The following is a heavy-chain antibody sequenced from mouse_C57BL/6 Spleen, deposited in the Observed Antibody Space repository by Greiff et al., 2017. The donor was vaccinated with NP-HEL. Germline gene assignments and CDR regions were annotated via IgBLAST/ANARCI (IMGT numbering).Heavy chain of an antibody. CDR1: GFTFSDYG. V-gene: IGHV5-17*01. D-gene: IGHD2-4*01. CDR3: ARDDYDSLYAMDY. Sequence: DVKLQESGGGLVKPGGSLKLSCAASGFTFSDYGMHWVRQAPEKGLEWVAYISSGSSTIYYADTVKGRFTISRDNAKNTLFLQMTSLRSEDTAMYYCARDDYDSLYAMDYWGQGTSVTVSS. CDR2: ISSGSSTI. J-gene: IGHJ4*01.